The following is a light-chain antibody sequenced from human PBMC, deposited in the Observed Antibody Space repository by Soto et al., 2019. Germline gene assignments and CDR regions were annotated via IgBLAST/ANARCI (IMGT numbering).Light chain of an antibody. V-gene: IGKV1-39*01. Sequence: DVQMTQSPSTLSSSLGDRFTITFLASQSIRNRLAWYQQKPGKAPKLLIYAASSLQSGVPSRFSGSGSGTDFTLTISSLQPEDFATYYCQQSYSTLWTFGQGTKVDTK. CDR1: QSIRNR. CDR3: QQSYSTLWT. J-gene: IGKJ1*01. CDR2: AAS.